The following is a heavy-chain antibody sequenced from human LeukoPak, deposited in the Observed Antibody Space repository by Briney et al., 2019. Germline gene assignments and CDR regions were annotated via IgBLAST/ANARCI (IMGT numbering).Heavy chain of an antibody. CDR3: AKERITMVRGVTGPDAFDI. Sequence: GGSLRLSCAASGFTFSNYAMSWVRQAPGKGLEWVSVISGTDTSTNYADSVKGRFTISRDNSKNTLYLQMNSLRAEDTAVYYCAKERITMVRGVTGPDAFDIWGQGTMVTVSS. CDR2: ISGTDTST. J-gene: IGHJ3*02. V-gene: IGHV3-23*01. CDR1: GFTFSNYA. D-gene: IGHD3-10*01.